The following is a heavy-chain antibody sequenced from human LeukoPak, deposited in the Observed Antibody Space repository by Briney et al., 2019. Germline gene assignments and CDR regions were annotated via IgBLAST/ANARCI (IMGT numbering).Heavy chain of an antibody. D-gene: IGHD3-22*01. CDR1: GGSISSSSYY. J-gene: IGHJ4*02. CDR3: ARRLVRDSSGGYYFDY. V-gene: IGHV4-39*01. CDR2: IYYSGST. Sequence: SETLSLTWTVSGGSISSSSYYWGWIRQPPGKGLEWIGSIYYSGSTYYNPSLKSRVTISVDTSKNQFSLKLSSVTAADTAVYYCARRLVRDSSGGYYFDYWGQGTLVTVSS.